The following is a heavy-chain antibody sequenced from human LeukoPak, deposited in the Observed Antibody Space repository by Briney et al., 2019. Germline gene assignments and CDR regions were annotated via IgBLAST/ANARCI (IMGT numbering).Heavy chain of an antibody. Sequence: ASVKVSCKASGYTFTSYGISWVRQAPGHGLEWMGWISAYNGNTNYAQKLQGRVTMTTDTSTSTAYLELRSLRSDDTAVYYCARDVYCSGGSCYGKLDYWGQGTLVTVSS. CDR3: ARDVYCSGGSCYGKLDY. J-gene: IGHJ4*02. D-gene: IGHD2-15*01. CDR2: ISAYNGNT. CDR1: GYTFTSYG. V-gene: IGHV1-18*01.